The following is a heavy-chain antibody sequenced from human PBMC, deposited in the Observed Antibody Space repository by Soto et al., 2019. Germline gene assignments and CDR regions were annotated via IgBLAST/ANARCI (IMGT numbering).Heavy chain of an antibody. Sequence: ASVKVSCKASGYTFTSYDINWVRQATGQGLEWMGWMNPNSGNTGYAQKFQGRVTMTRNTSISTAYMELSSLRSEDTAVYYCARKGARYCTNGVCYPYFDYWGQGXLVTVSS. V-gene: IGHV1-8*01. CDR2: MNPNSGNT. D-gene: IGHD2-8*01. CDR1: GYTFTSYD. J-gene: IGHJ4*02. CDR3: ARKGARYCTNGVCYPYFDY.